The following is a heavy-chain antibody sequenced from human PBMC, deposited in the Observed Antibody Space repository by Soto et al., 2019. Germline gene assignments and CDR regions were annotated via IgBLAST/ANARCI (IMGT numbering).Heavy chain of an antibody. D-gene: IGHD3-22*01. CDR3: ARHPSRRYYDSSGYYYPLVYGMDV. J-gene: IGHJ6*02. CDR1: GGSVSSGSYY. CDR2: IYYSGST. Sequence: SETLSLTCTVSGGSVSSGSYYWSWIRQPPGKGLEWIGYIYYSGSTNYNPSLKSRVTISVDTSKNQFSLKLSSVTAADTAVYYCARHPSRRYYDSSGYYYPLVYGMDVWGQGTTVTVS. V-gene: IGHV4-61*01.